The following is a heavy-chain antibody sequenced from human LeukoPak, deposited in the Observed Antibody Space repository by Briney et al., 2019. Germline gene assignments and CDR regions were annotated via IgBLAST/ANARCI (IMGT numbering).Heavy chain of an antibody. CDR2: INHSGST. D-gene: IGHD5-24*01. Sequence: SETLSLTCAVYGGSFSGYYWSWIRQPPGKGLEWIGEINHSGSTNYNPSLKSRVTISVDTSKNQFSLKLSSVTAADTAVYYCARGRDGYNYDYNYYMDAWGKGTTVTVSS. CDR1: GGSFSGYY. CDR3: ARGRDGYNYDYNYYMDA. V-gene: IGHV4-34*01. J-gene: IGHJ6*03.